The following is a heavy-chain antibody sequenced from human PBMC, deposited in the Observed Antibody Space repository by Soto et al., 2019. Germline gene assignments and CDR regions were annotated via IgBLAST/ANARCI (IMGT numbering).Heavy chain of an antibody. CDR3: ARDKRDFRFLELSDDFDY. CDR1: GFTFSSCA. CDR2: ISYDGSNN. D-gene: IGHD3-3*01. J-gene: IGHJ4*02. Sequence: QVQLVESGGGVVQPGRSLRLSCAASGFTFSSCAMHWVRQAPGKGLEWVALISYDGSNNYYADSVKGRLTISRDNSKKALFLQMNSLRAEDTAVYCCARDKRDFRFLELSDDFDYRGQGTLVTVSS. V-gene: IGHV3-30-3*01.